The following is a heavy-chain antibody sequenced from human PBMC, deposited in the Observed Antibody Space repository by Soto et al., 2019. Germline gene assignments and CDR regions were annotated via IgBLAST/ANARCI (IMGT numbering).Heavy chain of an antibody. CDR1: EFTFSTYG. Sequence: VGSLRLSCAASEFTFSTYGMHLVRQAPGKGLEWVAVISYDGSNKYYADSVKGRFTISRDNSKNTLYLQITSLRVEDTAVYFCARDAGGSMPVDYWGQGTLVTVSS. CDR2: ISYDGSNK. J-gene: IGHJ4*02. CDR3: ARDAGGSMPVDY. V-gene: IGHV3-30*03. D-gene: IGHD2-2*01.